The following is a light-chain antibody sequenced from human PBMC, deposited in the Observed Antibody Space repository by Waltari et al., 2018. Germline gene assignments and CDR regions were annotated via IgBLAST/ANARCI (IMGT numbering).Light chain of an antibody. Sequence: IVLTQSPVTLSVSPGERVTLSCRASQSVRTNEAWYQQQPGQAPRLLIYGASKRATGIPARFSGTGSGTEFTLTISSLQSEDFAVYFCHHYNDWPPGTFGQGTKLDSK. J-gene: IGKJ2*02. CDR1: QSVRTN. V-gene: IGKV3-15*01. CDR3: HHYNDWPPGT. CDR2: GAS.